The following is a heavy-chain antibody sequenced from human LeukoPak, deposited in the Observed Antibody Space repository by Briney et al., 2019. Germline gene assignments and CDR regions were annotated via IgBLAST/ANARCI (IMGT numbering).Heavy chain of an antibody. CDR1: GYTFTSYG. CDR2: INPSGGST. Sequence: ASVKVSCKASGYTFTSYGISWVRQAPGQGLEWMGIINPSGGSTSYAQKFQGRVTMTRDTSTSTVYMELSSLRSEDTAVYYCARVSRYSNYFDYWGQGTLVTVSS. D-gene: IGHD4-11*01. CDR3: ARVSRYSNYFDY. V-gene: IGHV1-46*03. J-gene: IGHJ4*02.